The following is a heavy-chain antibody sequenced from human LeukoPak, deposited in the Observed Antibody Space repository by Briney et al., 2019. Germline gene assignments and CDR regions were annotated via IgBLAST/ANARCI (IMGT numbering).Heavy chain of an antibody. Sequence: ASVKVSCKASGYTFSNYAINWVRQAPGQGLEWMGWISTYNGNTNYAQKLQDRVTMTTDTSTSTAYMELRSLRSDDTAMYYCAREGIRIAAAGTIDYWGQGTLVTVSS. D-gene: IGHD6-13*01. J-gene: IGHJ4*02. V-gene: IGHV1-18*01. CDR1: GYTFSNYA. CDR2: ISTYNGNT. CDR3: AREGIRIAAAGTIDY.